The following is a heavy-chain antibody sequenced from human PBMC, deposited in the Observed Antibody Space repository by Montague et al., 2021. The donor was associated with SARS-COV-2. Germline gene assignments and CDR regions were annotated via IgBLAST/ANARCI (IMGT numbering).Heavy chain of an antibody. J-gene: IGHJ6*02. V-gene: IGHV4-34*01. CDR3: ARWRPCSSWLYYYYYGMDV. CDR1: GGSFSGFY. CDR2: ISHSGST. Sequence: SETLSLTCAVCGGSFSGFYWSWIRQPPGKGLEWIGEISHSGSTNYNPSLKSRVTISVDTSKNQFSLKLSSVTAADTAVYYCARWRPCSSWLYYYYYGMDVWGQGTTVTVSS. D-gene: IGHD6-13*01.